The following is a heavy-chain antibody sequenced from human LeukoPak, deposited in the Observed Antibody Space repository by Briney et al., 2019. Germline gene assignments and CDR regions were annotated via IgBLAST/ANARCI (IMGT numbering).Heavy chain of an antibody. CDR2: INSDGSST. CDR3: ARGGCTSTSCYTKDNWFDP. Sequence: GGSLRLSCAASGFTFSSYWMHWVRQAPGKGLVWVSRINSDGSSTSYADSVKGRFTISRDNAKNTLYLQMNSLRAEDTAVYYCARGGCTSTSCYTKDNWFDPWGQGTLVTVSS. D-gene: IGHD2-2*02. J-gene: IGHJ5*02. V-gene: IGHV3-74*01. CDR1: GFTFSSYW.